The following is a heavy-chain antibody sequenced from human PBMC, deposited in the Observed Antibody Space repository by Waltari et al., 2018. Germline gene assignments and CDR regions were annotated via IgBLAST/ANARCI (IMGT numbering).Heavy chain of an antibody. CDR3: ARDIEYGSSTISYAWDY. CDR1: GFTVSSNY. CDR2: VYSGGST. D-gene: IGHD2-2*01. Sequence: EVQLVESGGGLIQPGGSLRLSCAASGFTVSSNYMSWVRQAPGKGLEWVSVVYSGGSTDYADSVKGRFTISRDNSKNTLDLQMNSLRAEDTAVYYCARDIEYGSSTISYAWDYWGQGTLVTVSS. J-gene: IGHJ4*02. V-gene: IGHV3-53*01.